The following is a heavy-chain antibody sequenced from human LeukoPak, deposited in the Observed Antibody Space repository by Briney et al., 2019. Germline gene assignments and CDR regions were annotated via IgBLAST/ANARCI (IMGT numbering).Heavy chain of an antibody. V-gene: IGHV3-9*01. D-gene: IGHD1-1*01. CDR1: GFTFDDYA. CDR2: ISWNSGSI. J-gene: IGHJ4*02. Sequence: GGSLRLSCAASGFTFDDYAMHWVRQAPGKGLEWVSGISWNSGSIGYADSVKGRFTISRDNAKNSLYLQMNSLRAEDTALYYCAKGKYDHVLWGQGTLVTVSS. CDR3: AKGKYDHVL.